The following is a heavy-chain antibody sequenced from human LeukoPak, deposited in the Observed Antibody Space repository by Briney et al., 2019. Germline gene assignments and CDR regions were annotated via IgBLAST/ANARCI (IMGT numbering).Heavy chain of an antibody. J-gene: IGHJ4*02. V-gene: IGHV3-23*01. CDR3: ARDPRYCTGGSCSH. CDR1: GFTFSSYV. CDR2: ISDSGYST. D-gene: IGHD2-15*01. Sequence: GGSLRLSCAASGFTFSSYVMSWVRQAPGKGLECGSGISDSGYSTYYADSVKGRFTISRDNSKNTLYLQMNSLRAEDTAVYYCARDPRYCTGGSCSHWGQGTLVTVSS.